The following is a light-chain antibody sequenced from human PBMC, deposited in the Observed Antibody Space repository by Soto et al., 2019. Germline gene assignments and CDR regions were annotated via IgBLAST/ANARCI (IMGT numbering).Light chain of an antibody. CDR2: EVT. Sequence: QSVLTQPPSASGSPGQSVTISCTGSSSDIGGYDFVSWYQQHPDKAPKIMIYEVTKRPSGVPDRFAGSKSGNTASLTVSGLQAEDEADYYCSSYAGSNTVAFGGGTKVTVL. V-gene: IGLV2-8*01. CDR1: SSDIGGYDF. J-gene: IGLJ2*01. CDR3: SSYAGSNTVA.